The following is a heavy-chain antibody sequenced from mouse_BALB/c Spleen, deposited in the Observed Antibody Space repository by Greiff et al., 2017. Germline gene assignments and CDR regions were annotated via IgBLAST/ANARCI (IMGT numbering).Heavy chain of an antibody. CDR3: ARSITTVVGYFDY. J-gene: IGHJ2*01. D-gene: IGHD1-1*01. CDR1: GFTFSSFG. CDR2: ISSGSSTI. V-gene: IGHV5-17*02. Sequence: VQLKESGGGLVQPGGSRKLSCAASGFTFSSFGMHWVRQAPEKGLEWVAYISSGSSTIYYADTVKGRFTISRDNPKNTLFLQMTSLRSEDTAMYYCARSITTVVGYFDYWGQGTTLTVSS.